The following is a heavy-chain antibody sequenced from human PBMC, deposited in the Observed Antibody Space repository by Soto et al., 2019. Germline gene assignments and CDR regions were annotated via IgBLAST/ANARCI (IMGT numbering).Heavy chain of an antibody. Sequence: TGGSLRLSCAASGFTFDDYAMNWVRQAPGQGLEWVSGISWNGGSTTYADSVKGRFTISRDNAKNSLYLQMNSLRVDDTAFYFCARATSSGWFFPFDSWGRGTLVTVSS. CDR3: ARATSSGWFFPFDS. CDR2: ISWNGGST. CDR1: GFTFDDYA. D-gene: IGHD6-19*01. V-gene: IGHV3-20*04. J-gene: IGHJ4*02.